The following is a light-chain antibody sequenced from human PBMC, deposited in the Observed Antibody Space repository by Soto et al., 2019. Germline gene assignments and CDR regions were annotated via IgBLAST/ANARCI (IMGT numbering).Light chain of an antibody. CDR3: NSYADSNTYV. V-gene: IGLV2-8*01. J-gene: IGLJ1*01. Sequence: HSALTQPPSASGSPGQSVTISCTGTSSDVGRYNYVSWYQHHPGKAPKLIIYDVSQRPSGVPDRFSGSKSGNTASLTVSGLQAEDEADYYCNSYADSNTYVFGTGTKLTVL. CDR2: DVS. CDR1: SSDVGRYNY.